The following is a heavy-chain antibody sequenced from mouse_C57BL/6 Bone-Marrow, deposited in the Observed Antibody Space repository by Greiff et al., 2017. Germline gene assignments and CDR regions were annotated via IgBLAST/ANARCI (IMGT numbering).Heavy chain of an antibody. Sequence: QVQLQQPGAELVMPGASVKLSCQASGYTFTSYWMHWVKQRPGQGLEWIGEIDPSDSYTNYNQKFKGKSTLTVDKSSSTSYMQLSSLTSEDSAVDYCARGGGNWYFDVWGTGTTVTVSS. CDR1: GYTFTSYW. CDR3: ARGGGNWYFDV. J-gene: IGHJ1*03. V-gene: IGHV1-69*01. CDR2: IDPSDSYT.